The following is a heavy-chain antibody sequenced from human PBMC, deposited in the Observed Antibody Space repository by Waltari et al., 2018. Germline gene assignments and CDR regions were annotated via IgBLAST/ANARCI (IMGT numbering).Heavy chain of an antibody. Sequence: QVQLQESGPGLVKPSETLSLTCTVSGGSLSSYYWSWIRQPPGKGLEWIGYIYYSGSTNYNPSLKSRVTISVDTSKNQFSLKLSSVTAADTAVYYCARFTFGVVNGMDVWGQGTTVTVSS. D-gene: IGHD3-3*01. CDR2: IYYSGST. V-gene: IGHV4-59*01. J-gene: IGHJ6*02. CDR3: ARFTFGVVNGMDV. CDR1: GGSLSSYY.